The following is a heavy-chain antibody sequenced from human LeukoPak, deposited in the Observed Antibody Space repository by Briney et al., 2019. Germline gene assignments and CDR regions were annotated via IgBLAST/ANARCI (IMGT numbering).Heavy chain of an antibody. CDR3: AREGGPYRPLDY. Sequence: SETLSLTCAVYGGSFSGYYWSWIRQPPGKGLEWIGEINHSGSTNYNPSLKSRVTISLDTSKNQFSLKLSSVTAADTAVYYCAREGGPYRPLDYSGQGTLVTVSS. CDR2: INHSGST. J-gene: IGHJ4*02. V-gene: IGHV4-34*01. CDR1: GGSFSGYY.